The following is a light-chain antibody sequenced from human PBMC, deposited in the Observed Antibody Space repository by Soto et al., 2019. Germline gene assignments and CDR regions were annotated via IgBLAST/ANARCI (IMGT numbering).Light chain of an antibody. CDR2: KAS. V-gene: IGKV1-5*03. J-gene: IGKJ1*01. Sequence: DIQMTQSPSTLSASVGDRVTITCRASQSISSWLAWYQQKPWKAPKLLIYKASSLESGVPSRFSGSGSGTEFTLTISSLQPDDFATYYCQHPGTFGQGTKVEIK. CDR1: QSISSW. CDR3: QHPGT.